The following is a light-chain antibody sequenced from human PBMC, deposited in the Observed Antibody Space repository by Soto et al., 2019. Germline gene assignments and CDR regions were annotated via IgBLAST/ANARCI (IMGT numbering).Light chain of an antibody. V-gene: IGKV1-5*01. CDR3: QQYNSHPST. J-gene: IGKJ1*01. CDR1: QSVSTW. CDR2: DAS. Sequence: DIQMTQSPSTLSASVGDRVTITCRASQSVSTWLAWYQQKLGKAPKLLIYDASILQSGVPSRFSGSRSGTEFTLTISSLQPDDFATYYCQQYNSHPSTFGHGTKVDIK.